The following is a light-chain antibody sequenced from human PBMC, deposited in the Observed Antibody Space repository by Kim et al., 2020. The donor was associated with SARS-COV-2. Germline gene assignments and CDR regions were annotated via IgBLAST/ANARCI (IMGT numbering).Light chain of an antibody. CDR2: AAS. CDR3: LQDYTYQWT. J-gene: IGKJ1*01. V-gene: IGKV1-6*01. Sequence: AAIGDRVAITCRPSQGIRNDLIWYQQKTGQAPKDLVYAASSLQPGVPSRFSGSGSDTDFTLTISSLQPEDAATYYCLQDYTYQWTFGQGTKVDIK. CDR1: QGIRND.